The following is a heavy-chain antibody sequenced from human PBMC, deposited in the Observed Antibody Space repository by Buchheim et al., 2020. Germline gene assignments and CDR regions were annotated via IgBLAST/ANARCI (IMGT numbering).Heavy chain of an antibody. Sequence: EVQLVESGGGLVQPGGSLRLSCAASGFTFSTYSMTWVRQAPGKGLEWLSYIRGGSSTITYADSVQGRFTISRDDAKNSLSIQMNSLRVEDTAIYYCVRDHLHAFDIWGQGT. CDR3: VRDHLHAFDI. V-gene: IGHV3-48*01. J-gene: IGHJ3*02. CDR2: IRGGSSTI. CDR1: GFTFSTYS.